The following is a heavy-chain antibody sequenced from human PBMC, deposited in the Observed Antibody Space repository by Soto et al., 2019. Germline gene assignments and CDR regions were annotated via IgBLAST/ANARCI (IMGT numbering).Heavy chain of an antibody. V-gene: IGHV3-74*01. J-gene: IGHJ4*02. CDR1: GFAFDSYW. Sequence: EVQLVESGGGLVQPGGSLRLSCAASGFAFDSYWMHWVRQVPGESPVWVSRIDYDGTTTTYADSVKGRFTISRDNAKNTLYLQMNSLRAEDTAVYYCTRGPRPNSAGTGAYWGQGTLVTVSS. D-gene: IGHD6-13*01. CDR3: TRGPRPNSAGTGAY. CDR2: IDYDGTTT.